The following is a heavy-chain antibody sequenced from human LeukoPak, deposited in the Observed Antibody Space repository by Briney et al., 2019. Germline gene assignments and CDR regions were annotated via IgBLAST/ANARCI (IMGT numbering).Heavy chain of an antibody. CDR2: IIWNSDSI. CDR1: GFTFDDYA. D-gene: IGHD1-26*01. V-gene: IGHV3-9*01. Sequence: GGSLRLSCAASGFTFDDYAMHWVRQAPGKGLEWVSGIIWNSDSIGYADSVKGRFTISRDNAKNSLYLQMNSLRAEDTALYYCAKDISVGATPHYFDYWGQGTLVTVSS. J-gene: IGHJ4*02. CDR3: AKDISVGATPHYFDY.